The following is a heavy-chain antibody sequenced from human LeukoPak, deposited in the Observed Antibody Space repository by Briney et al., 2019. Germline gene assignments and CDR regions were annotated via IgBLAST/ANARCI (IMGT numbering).Heavy chain of an antibody. CDR2: IYYSGST. J-gene: IGHJ3*02. CDR3: ARYYYGSISTFDM. CDR1: GGSISNNNYY. D-gene: IGHD3-10*01. Sequence: SETLSLTCTVSGGSISNNNYYWGWIRQPPGKGLEWIGNIYYSGSTYYNPSLKSRVTISVDTSKNQFSLKLSSVAAADTAVYYCARYYYGSISTFDMWGQGTMVTVSS. V-gene: IGHV4-39*07.